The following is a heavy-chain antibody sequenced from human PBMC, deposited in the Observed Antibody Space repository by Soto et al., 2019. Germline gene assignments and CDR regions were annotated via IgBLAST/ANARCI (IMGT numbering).Heavy chain of an antibody. J-gene: IGHJ6*03. Sequence: QVPLVQSGAEVKKPGASVKVSCKASGYTFTSYDINWVRQATGQGLEWMGWMNPNSGNTGYAQKFQGRVTMTRNTSISTAYMELSSLRSEDTAVYYCARYLRMGSPRPHEYYYYYMDVWGKGTTVTVSS. V-gene: IGHV1-8*01. D-gene: IGHD2-15*01. CDR2: MNPNSGNT. CDR1: GYTFTSYD. CDR3: ARYLRMGSPRPHEYYYYYMDV.